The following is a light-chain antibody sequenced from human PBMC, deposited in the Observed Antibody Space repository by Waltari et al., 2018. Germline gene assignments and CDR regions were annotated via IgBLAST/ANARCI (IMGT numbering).Light chain of an antibody. CDR2: WAS. V-gene: IGKV4-1*01. Sequence: DIVLTQSPDSLAVSLGERAPLNCKSSQTLLHNSNDKNYLAWYQQKPGQPPKLIISWASTRESGVPDRFSGSGSGTDFTLTINNLQAEDVAIYYCQQYYRSRSFGQGTRVEVK. J-gene: IGKJ1*01. CDR1: QTLLHNSNDKNY. CDR3: QQYYRSRS.